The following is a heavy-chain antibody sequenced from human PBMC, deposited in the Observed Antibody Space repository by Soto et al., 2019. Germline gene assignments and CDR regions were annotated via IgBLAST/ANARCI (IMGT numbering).Heavy chain of an antibody. CDR1: GYTFTSYG. CDR3: ARARWYDYVWGSYPSDY. CDR2: ISAYNGNT. V-gene: IGHV1-18*01. D-gene: IGHD3-16*01. Sequence: ASVKVSCKASGYTFTSYGISWVRQAPGQGLEWMGWISAYNGNTNYAQKLQGRVTMTTDTSTSTAYMELRSLRSDDTAVYYCARARWYDYVWGSYPSDYWGQGTLVTVSS. J-gene: IGHJ4*02.